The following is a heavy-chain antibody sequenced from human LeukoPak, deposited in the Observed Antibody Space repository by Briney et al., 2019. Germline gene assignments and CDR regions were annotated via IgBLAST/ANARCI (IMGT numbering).Heavy chain of an antibody. Sequence: GASVKLSCKASGYTFTSYDINWVRQAPGQGLEWMGWVSGYNGTTNYAQKFEGRVAMTTDTSSSTAYMELRSLRSDDTAIYYCARGDWFDPWGQGSLLTVSS. J-gene: IGHJ5*02. CDR3: ARGDWFDP. V-gene: IGHV1-18*01. CDR2: VSGYNGTT. D-gene: IGHD2-21*01. CDR1: GYTFTSYD.